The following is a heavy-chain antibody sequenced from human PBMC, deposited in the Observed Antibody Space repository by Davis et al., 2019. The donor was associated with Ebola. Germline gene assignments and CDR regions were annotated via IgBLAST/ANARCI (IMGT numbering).Heavy chain of an antibody. CDR1: GFTFSSYG. CDR3: AKQRGVGAIDYDY. V-gene: IGHV3-33*06. Sequence: GGSLRLSCAASGFTFSSYGMHWVRQAPGKGLEWVAVIWYDGSNKYYADSVKGRFTISRDNSRNTLYLQMNSLRAEDTAVYYCAKQRGVGAIDYDYWGRGTLVTVSS. J-gene: IGHJ4*02. CDR2: IWYDGSNK. D-gene: IGHD1-26*01.